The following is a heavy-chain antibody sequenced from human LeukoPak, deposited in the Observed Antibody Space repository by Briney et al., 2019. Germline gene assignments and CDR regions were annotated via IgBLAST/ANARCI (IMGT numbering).Heavy chain of an antibody. Sequence: GGSLRLSCAASGFTFSSYAMSWVRQAPGKGLEWVSVISGSGGSTYYADSVKGRFTISRDNPKNTLYLQMNSLRAEDTAVYYCAKDLRGGDSLWGQGTLVTVSS. V-gene: IGHV3-23*01. CDR2: ISGSGGST. J-gene: IGHJ4*02. D-gene: IGHD2-21*01. CDR1: GFTFSSYA. CDR3: AKDLRGGDSL.